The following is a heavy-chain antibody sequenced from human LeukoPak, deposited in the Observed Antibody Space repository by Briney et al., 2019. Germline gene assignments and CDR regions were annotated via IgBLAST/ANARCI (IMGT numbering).Heavy chain of an antibody. Sequence: PGGSLRLSCAASGSTFSSYSMNWVRQAPGKGLEWVSSISSSSSYIYYADSVKGRFTISRDNAKNSLYLQMNSLRAEDTAVYYCARDLQLPSPFQHWGQGTLVTVSS. D-gene: IGHD5-24*01. CDR3: ARDLQLPSPFQH. V-gene: IGHV3-21*01. CDR2: ISSSSSYI. CDR1: GSTFSSYS. J-gene: IGHJ1*01.